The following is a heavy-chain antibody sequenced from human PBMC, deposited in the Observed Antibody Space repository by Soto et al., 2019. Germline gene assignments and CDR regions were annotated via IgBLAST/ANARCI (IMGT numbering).Heavy chain of an antibody. CDR3: AREGVAPYYYYGMDV. CDR1: GYTFTRSG. Sequence: GASVTVYCKASGYTFTRSGISWVRQAPGQGLEWMGWISTYNGDTNYAQTFQGRVTMTTDTSTSTVHMEVRSLRSDDTAVYYCAREGVAPYYYYGMDVWGQGTPVTVSS. CDR2: ISTYNGDT. J-gene: IGHJ6*02. D-gene: IGHD5-12*01. V-gene: IGHV1-18*01.